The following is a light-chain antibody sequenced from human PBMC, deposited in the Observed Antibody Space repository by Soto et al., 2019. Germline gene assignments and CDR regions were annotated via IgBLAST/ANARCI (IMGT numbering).Light chain of an antibody. CDR3: AAWDDSLNGPV. CDR2: SNN. Sequence: QSVLTQPPSASGTPGQIVAISCSGSSSNIGSNTVTWYQQLPGTAPKLLIYSNNQWPSGVPDRFSGSKSGTSASLVISGLQSEDEADYYCAAWDDSLNGPVFGTGTKVTVL. V-gene: IGLV1-44*01. J-gene: IGLJ1*01. CDR1: SSNIGSNT.